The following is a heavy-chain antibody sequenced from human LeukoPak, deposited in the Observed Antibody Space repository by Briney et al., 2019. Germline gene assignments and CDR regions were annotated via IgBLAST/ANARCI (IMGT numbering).Heavy chain of an antibody. V-gene: IGHV4-4*07. CDR2: IYTSGGT. CDR3: ARAAEYSSGWYLFDY. D-gene: IGHD6-19*01. Sequence: SQTLSLTCTVSGSSISNYYWTWIRQPAGKGLEWIGRIYTSGGTNYNPSLKTRVTMSVDTSKNQVSLKLSSVTAADTAMYYCARAAEYSSGWYLFDYWGQGILVTVSA. CDR1: GSSISNYY. J-gene: IGHJ4*02.